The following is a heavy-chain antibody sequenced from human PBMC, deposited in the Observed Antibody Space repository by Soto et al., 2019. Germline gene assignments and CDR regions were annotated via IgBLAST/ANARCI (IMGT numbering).Heavy chain of an antibody. Sequence: GGSLRLSCAASGFTFSSYCMHWVRQAPGKGLEWVAVIWYDGSNKYYTDSVKGRFTISRDNSKNTLYLQMNSLRAEDTAVYYCARDRGSGRFDYWGRGTLVTVS. J-gene: IGHJ4*02. CDR1: GFTFSSYC. V-gene: IGHV3-33*01. D-gene: IGHD6-19*01. CDR2: IWYDGSNK. CDR3: ARDRGSGRFDY.